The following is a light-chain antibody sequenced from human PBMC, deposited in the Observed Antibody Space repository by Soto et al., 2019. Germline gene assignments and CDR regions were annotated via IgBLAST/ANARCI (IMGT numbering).Light chain of an antibody. CDR3: QQRYSTPLT. CDR1: QSISSY. CDR2: AAS. J-gene: IGKJ1*01. V-gene: IGKV1-39*01. Sequence: DIQMTQSPSSLSASVGDRVTITCRASQSISSYLNWYQQKPGKAPKLMIYAASSLQSGVQSRFSGSGSGTDFTLTISSLQPEDFATYYCQQRYSTPLTFGQGTKVEIK.